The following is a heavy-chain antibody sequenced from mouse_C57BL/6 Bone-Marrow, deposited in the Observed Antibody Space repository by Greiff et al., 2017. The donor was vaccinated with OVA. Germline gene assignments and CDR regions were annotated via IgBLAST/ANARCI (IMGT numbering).Heavy chain of an antibody. CDR1: GFSLTSYG. CDR3: ARRGTRWWYYARDY. CDR2: IWSGGST. J-gene: IGHJ4*01. Sequence: VQLQESGPGLVQPSQSLSITCTVSGFSLTSYGVHWVRQSPGKGLEWLGVIWSGGSTDYNAAFISRLSISKDNSKSQVFVKMNSRQADDTAIYYCARRGTRWWYYARDYWGQGTAVTVSS. V-gene: IGHV2-2*01. D-gene: IGHD1-1*02.